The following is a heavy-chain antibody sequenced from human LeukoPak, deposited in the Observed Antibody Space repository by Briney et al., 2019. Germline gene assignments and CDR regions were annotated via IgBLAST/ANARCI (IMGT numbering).Heavy chain of an antibody. CDR3: VREGTYFFASGSFQGYYFDN. J-gene: IGHJ4*02. V-gene: IGHV3-30*03. CDR1: GVTFSNYA. D-gene: IGHD3-10*01. Sequence: GRSLRLSCAAPGVTFSNYAMHWVRQSPGKGLEWVAVISNDGTDKHHADSVRGRFTVSRDNSNHTVYLEMDRLRVEDTAIYYCVREGTYFFASGSFQGYYFDNWGQGTLVTVSS. CDR2: ISNDGTDK.